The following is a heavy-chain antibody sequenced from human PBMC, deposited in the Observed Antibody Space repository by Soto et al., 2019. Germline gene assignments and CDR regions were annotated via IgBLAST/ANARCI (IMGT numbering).Heavy chain of an antibody. V-gene: IGHV3-23*01. J-gene: IGHJ4*02. CDR3: ATNYDILTGPPVDY. CDR1: GFTFSSYA. CDR2: ISGSGGST. D-gene: IGHD3-9*01. Sequence: GGSLRLSCAASGFTFSSYAMSWVRQAPGKGLEWVSAISGSGGSTYYADSVKGRFTISRDNSKNTLYLQMNSLRAEDTAVYYCATNYDILTGPPVDYWGQGTLVTVSS.